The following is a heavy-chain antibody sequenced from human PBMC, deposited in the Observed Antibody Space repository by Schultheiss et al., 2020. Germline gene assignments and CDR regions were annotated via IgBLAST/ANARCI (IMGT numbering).Heavy chain of an antibody. CDR1: RGSVSSRTYY. CDR3: ARDTGWDGMDV. J-gene: IGHJ6*02. D-gene: IGHD3-16*01. CDR2: IYYSGST. V-gene: IGHV4-61*01. Sequence: SQTLSLTCTVSRGSVSSRTYYWSWIRQPPGKGLEWIGYIYYSGSTNYNPSLKSRVTISVDTSKNQFSLKLSSVTAADTAVYYCARDTGWDGMDVWGQGTTVTVSS.